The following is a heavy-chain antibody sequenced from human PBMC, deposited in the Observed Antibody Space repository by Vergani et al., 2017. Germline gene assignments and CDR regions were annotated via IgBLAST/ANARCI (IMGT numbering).Heavy chain of an antibody. CDR1: GFTFSSYS. CDR3: ARGRPHIVVVTELDY. CDR2: ISSSSSTI. V-gene: IGHV3-48*01. Sequence: VQLVESGGGVVQPGRSLRLSCAASGFTFSSYSMNWVRQAPGKGLEWVSYISSSSSTIYYADSVKGRFTISRDNAKNSLYLQMNSLRAEDTAVYYCARGRPHIVVVTELDYWGQGTLVTVSS. J-gene: IGHJ4*02. D-gene: IGHD2-21*02.